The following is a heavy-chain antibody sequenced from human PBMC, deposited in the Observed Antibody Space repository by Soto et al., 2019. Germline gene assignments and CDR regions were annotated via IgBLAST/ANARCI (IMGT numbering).Heavy chain of an antibody. CDR3: ARDLHGSSPPGFDY. J-gene: IGHJ4*02. CDR1: GFTFSSYS. D-gene: IGHD6-13*01. V-gene: IGHV3-21*01. Sequence: GGSLRLSCAASGFTFSSYSMNWVRQAPGKGLEWVSSISSSSSYIYYADSVKGRFTISRDNAKNSLYLQMNSLRAEDTAVYYCARDLHGSSPPGFDYWGQGTLVTVSS. CDR2: ISSSSSYI.